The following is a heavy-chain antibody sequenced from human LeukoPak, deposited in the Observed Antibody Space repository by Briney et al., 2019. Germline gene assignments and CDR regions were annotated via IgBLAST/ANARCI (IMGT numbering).Heavy chain of an antibody. CDR2: INPNSGDT. CDR1: GYTFTGYY. D-gene: IGHD3-3*01. J-gene: IGHJ4*02. CDR3: ARTIFGVVTGFNY. Sequence: ASVKVSCKASGYTFTGYYLHWVRQAPGQGLEWMGWINPNSGDTNYAQKFQGRVTMTRDTSISTAYMELSRLRSDDTAVYYCARTIFGVVTGFNYWGQGTLVTVSS. V-gene: IGHV1-2*02.